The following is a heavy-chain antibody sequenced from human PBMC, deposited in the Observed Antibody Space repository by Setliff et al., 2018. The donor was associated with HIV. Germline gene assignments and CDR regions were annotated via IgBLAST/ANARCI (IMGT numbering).Heavy chain of an antibody. CDR2: MSTGGDIK. D-gene: IGHD1-26*01. J-gene: IGHJ4*02. V-gene: IGHV3-30-3*01. Sequence: GESLKISCAATGFTFSSYVLHWVRQAPGKGLEWVAVMSTGGDIKIYADSVKGRFTISRDNSKNTLFLQMNSLRPEDTATYYCVRDPIGGYPDYFDYWGQGTLVTVSS. CDR3: VRDPIGGYPDYFDY. CDR1: GFTFSSYV.